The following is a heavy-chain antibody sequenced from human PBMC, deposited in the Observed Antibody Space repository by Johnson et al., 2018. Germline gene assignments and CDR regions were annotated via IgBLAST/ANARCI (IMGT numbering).Heavy chain of an antibody. J-gene: IGHJ4*02. Sequence: QLVESGGGLVQPGRSLRLSCAASGFTFDDYAMHWVRQAPGKGLDWGSGLSWNSGSIGYADSVKGRFTISRDNAKNSLYLPMNSLRAEDTAVYYCAKEWINLWSTDYWGQGGLVTVSS. CDR1: GFTFDDYA. D-gene: IGHD5-18*01. V-gene: IGHV3-9*01. CDR3: AKEWINLWSTDY. CDR2: LSWNSGSI.